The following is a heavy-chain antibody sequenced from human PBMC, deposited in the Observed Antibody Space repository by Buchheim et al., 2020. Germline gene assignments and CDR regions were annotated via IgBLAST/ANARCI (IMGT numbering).Heavy chain of an antibody. J-gene: IGHJ4*02. Sequence: QVQLVESGGGVVQPGRSLRLSCAASGFTFSSYGMHWVRQAPGKGLEWVAVISYDGSNKYYADSVKGRFTISRDNSKNTLYLQMNSLRAEDTAVYYCAKDPETSDYGDLLYYFDYWGQGTL. CDR1: GFTFSSYG. V-gene: IGHV3-30*18. CDR3: AKDPETSDYGDLLYYFDY. D-gene: IGHD4-17*01. CDR2: ISYDGSNK.